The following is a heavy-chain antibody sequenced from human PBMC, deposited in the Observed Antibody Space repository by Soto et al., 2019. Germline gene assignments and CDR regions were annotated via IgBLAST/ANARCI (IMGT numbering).Heavy chain of an antibody. Sequence: QVQLVQSGGEVKKPGASVKLSCTASGYTFTSYGISWVRQAPGQVLEWMGWISAYNGKTNYAQNVQGRVTMTTDTSTRTAYMDLRSLRSDATAVYYCARGGDVNYYHGMDVWGQGTTVTVSS. CDR1: GYTFTSYG. D-gene: IGHD5-12*01. CDR3: ARGGDVNYYHGMDV. V-gene: IGHV1-18*01. J-gene: IGHJ6*02. CDR2: ISAYNGKT.